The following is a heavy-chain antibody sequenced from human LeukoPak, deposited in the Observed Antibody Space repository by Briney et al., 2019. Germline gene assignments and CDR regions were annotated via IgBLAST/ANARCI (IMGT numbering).Heavy chain of an antibody. J-gene: IGHJ4*02. CDR1: GYTFTSYG. V-gene: IGHV1-18*01. Sequence: GASVKVSCKASGYTFTSYGISWVRQAPGQGLEWMGWISAYNGNTNYAQKLQGRVTITADESTSTAYMELSSLRSEDTAVYYCARGSGYYYDSSGYFAYWGQGTLVTVSS. CDR2: ISAYNGNT. D-gene: IGHD3-22*01. CDR3: ARGSGYYYDSSGYFAY.